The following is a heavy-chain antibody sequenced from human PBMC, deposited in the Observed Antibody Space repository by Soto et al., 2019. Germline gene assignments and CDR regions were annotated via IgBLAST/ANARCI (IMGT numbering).Heavy chain of an antibody. CDR1: GFTFSSYA. Sequence: QVQLVESGGGVVQPGRSLRLSCAASGFTFSSYAMHWVRQAPGKGPEWVAVISYDGSNKYYADSVKGRFTISRDNSKNTLYLQMNSLRAEDTAVYYCARDSRGNYGMDVWGQGTTVTVSS. CDR3: ARDSRGNYGMDV. CDR2: ISYDGSNK. V-gene: IGHV3-30-3*01. J-gene: IGHJ6*02.